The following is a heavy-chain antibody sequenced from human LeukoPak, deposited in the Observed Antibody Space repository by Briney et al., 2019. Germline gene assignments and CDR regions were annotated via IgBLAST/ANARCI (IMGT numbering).Heavy chain of an antibody. J-gene: IGHJ4*02. Sequence: GGSLRLSCAASGFTFSSYWMHWVRQAPGKGLVWVSRINTDGSSTSYADSVKGRFTISRDNSNNTLYLQMNNLRAEDTAVYYCAMDSAWLPLKFDYWGPGTLVAVST. V-gene: IGHV3-74*01. CDR3: AMDSAWLPLKFDY. CDR2: INTDGSST. CDR1: GFTFSSYW. D-gene: IGHD5-24*01.